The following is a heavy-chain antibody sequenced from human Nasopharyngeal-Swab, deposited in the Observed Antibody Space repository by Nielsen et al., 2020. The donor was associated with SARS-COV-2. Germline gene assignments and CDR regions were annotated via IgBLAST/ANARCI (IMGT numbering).Heavy chain of an antibody. J-gene: IGHJ5*02. Sequence: GESLEISCAASGFTFSDYYMSWIRQAPGKGLEWVSYISSSGSTIYYADSVKGRFTISRDNAKNSLYLQMNSLRAEDTAVYYCARTYYYDSSGYYYGWFDPWGQGTLVTVSS. V-gene: IGHV3-11*01. CDR2: ISSSGSTI. D-gene: IGHD3-22*01. CDR3: ARTYYYDSSGYYYGWFDP. CDR1: GFTFSDYY.